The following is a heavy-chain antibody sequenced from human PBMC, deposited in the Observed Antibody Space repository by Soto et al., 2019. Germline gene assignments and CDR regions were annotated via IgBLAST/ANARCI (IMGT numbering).Heavy chain of an antibody. CDR3: FFQAEDGIRDTVPVSAFLLNRSSDL. Sequence: KGLEWVSAISGSGDSTYYADSVKGRFTISRDNSKNTLYLQMNSLRAEDTAVYYFFFQAEDGIRDTVPVSAFLLNRSSDL. CDR2: ISGSGDST. J-gene: IGHJ2*01. D-gene: IGHD2-15*01. V-gene: IGHV3-23*01.